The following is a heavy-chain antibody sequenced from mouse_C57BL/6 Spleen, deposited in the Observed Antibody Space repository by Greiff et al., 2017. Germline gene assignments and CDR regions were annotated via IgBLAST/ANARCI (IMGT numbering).Heavy chain of an antibody. D-gene: IGHD2-2*01. Sequence: QVQLQQPGAELVRPGSSVKLSCKASGYTFTSYWMHWVKQRPIQGLEWIGNIDPSDSETHYNQKFKDKATLTVDKSSSTAYMQLSSLTSEDSAVYYCARRGDGYGMDYWGQGTSVTVYS. CDR3: ARRGDGYGMDY. J-gene: IGHJ4*01. V-gene: IGHV1-52*01. CDR1: GYTFTSYW. CDR2: IDPSDSET.